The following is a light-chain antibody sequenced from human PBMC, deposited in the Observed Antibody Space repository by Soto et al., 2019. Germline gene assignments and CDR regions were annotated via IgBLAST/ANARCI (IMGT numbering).Light chain of an antibody. V-gene: IGLV2-11*01. J-gene: IGLJ2*01. CDR1: SSDVGGYNY. CDR3: CSYAGSYNLV. CDR2: EVS. Sequence: QSALTQPRSVSGSPGQSVAISCTGTSSDVGGYNYVSWYQQHPGKAPKLMIYEVSKRPSGVPDRFSGSKSGNTASLTISGLQAEDEADYYCCSYAGSYNLVFGGGTKLTVL.